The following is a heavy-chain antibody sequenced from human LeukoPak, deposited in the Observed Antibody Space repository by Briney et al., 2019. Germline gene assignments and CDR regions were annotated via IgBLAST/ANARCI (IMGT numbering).Heavy chain of an antibody. D-gene: IGHD1-26*01. CDR3: ARDHYSGIYRAEYFQH. CDR2: ISFDGDSI. Sequence: GGSLRLSCAASGFIFSSYAMHWVRQAPGKGLEWVAIISFDGDSIYYADSVKGRFTISRDNSKDTLYLQMHSLRDEDTAVYYCARDHYSGIYRAEYFQHWGQGTLVTVSS. CDR1: GFIFSSYA. J-gene: IGHJ1*01. V-gene: IGHV3-30-3*01.